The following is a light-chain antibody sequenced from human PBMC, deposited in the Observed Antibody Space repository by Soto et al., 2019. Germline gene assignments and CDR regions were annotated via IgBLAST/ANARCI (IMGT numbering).Light chain of an antibody. CDR1: QSVSSNY. CDR2: GAS. V-gene: IGKV3-20*01. CDR3: QQDGSSPFT. J-gene: IGKJ4*01. Sequence: EIVLTQSPGTLSLSPGERATLSCRASQSVSSNYLAWYQQTPGQAPRLLIYGASSRATGIPDRFSGSGSGTDFTLTISRLEPEDFAVYYCQQDGSSPFTFGGGTKVEIK.